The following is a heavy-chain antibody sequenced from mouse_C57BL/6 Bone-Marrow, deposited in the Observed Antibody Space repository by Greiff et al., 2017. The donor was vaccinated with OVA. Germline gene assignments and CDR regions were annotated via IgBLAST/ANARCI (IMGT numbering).Heavy chain of an antibody. CDR3: SRLLLYYFDY. CDR2: INPYNGGT. CDR1: GYTFPHSD. V-gene: IGHV1-19*01. Sequence: VQLQQSGPVLVKPGASVKMSCKASGYTFPHSDMNWVKQSHGKSLEWIGVINPYNGGTSYNQKFKGKATLTVDKSSSTAYMELNSLTSEDSAVYYCSRLLLYYFDYWGQGTTLTVSS. D-gene: IGHD1-1*01. J-gene: IGHJ2*01.